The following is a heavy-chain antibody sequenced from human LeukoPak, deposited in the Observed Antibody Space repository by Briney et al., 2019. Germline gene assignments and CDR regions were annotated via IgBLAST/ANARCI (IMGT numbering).Heavy chain of an antibody. V-gene: IGHV3-30*02. CDR2: IRFDGTNR. CDR1: GFTFTNHI. J-gene: IGHJ4*02. CDR3: ARDAYHSGDLDQ. Sequence: RGSLRLSSAASGFTFTNHIMHWVRQAPGKGLEWVSFIRFDGTNRHYVDSVKGRFTISRDNPNNMLYLQMNSLKFDDTAVYYCARDAYHSGDLDQWGEGTLLIVS. D-gene: IGHD3/OR15-3a*01.